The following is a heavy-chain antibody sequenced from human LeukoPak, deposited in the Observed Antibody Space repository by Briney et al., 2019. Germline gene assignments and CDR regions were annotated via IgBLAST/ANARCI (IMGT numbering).Heavy chain of an antibody. CDR3: ARDFRMVRGVGWFGP. J-gene: IGHJ5*02. CDR2: IYYSGST. CDR1: GGSISSGGYY. V-gene: IGHV4-31*03. D-gene: IGHD3-10*01. Sequence: SETLSLTSTVSGGSISSGGYYWSWIRQHPGKGLEWIGYIYYSGSTYYNPSLKSRVTISVDTSKNQFSLKLSSVTAADMAVYYCARDFRMVRGVGWFGPWAQGTLVTVSS.